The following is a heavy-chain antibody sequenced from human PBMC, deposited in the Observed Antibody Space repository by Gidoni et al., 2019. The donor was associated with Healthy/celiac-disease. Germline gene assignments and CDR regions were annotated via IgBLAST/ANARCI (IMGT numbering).Heavy chain of an antibody. J-gene: IGHJ4*02. D-gene: IGHD1-26*01. CDR3: AKFGEWELLEPYFDY. V-gene: IGHV3-23*01. CDR2: ISGSGARP. CDR1: GFTFSSYA. Sequence: EVQLLESGGGMVQPGGSRRLSCAASGFTFSSYAMSWVRQAPGKGLECVSAISGSGARPSYADSVKGRFTISRDTSKNTLYLPMTSLMAEDTAVYSWAKFGEWELLEPYFDYWGQGTLVTVSS.